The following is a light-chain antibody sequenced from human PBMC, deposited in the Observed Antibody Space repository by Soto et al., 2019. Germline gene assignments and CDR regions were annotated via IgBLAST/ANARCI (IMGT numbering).Light chain of an antibody. CDR1: SSNIGTNY. J-gene: IGLJ3*02. Sequence: QSALTQPPSASGTPGQRVTISCSGSSSNIGTNYVYWYEQLPGTAPKLLIYCNDQRPSGVPDRLSGSKSGTSASLAISGLRSEDEADYYCATRDNSLSRWVFGGGTKVTAL. CDR3: ATRDNSLSRWV. V-gene: IGLV1-47*02. CDR2: CND.